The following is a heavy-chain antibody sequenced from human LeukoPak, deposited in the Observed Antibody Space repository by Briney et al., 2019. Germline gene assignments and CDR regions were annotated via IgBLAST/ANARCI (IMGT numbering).Heavy chain of an antibody. V-gene: IGHV3-48*01. J-gene: IGHJ4*02. CDR1: GFTFNTYT. D-gene: IGHD1-26*01. CDR3: ARDPGGRYFVDY. CDR2: ISGSSGII. Sequence: GGSLRLSCAASGFTFNTYTMNWVRQAPGKGLEWVSYISGSSGIIDYADSVRGRFTISRDNAKNSLYLQMNSLRAEDTAVYYCARDPGGRYFVDYWGQGTLVTVSS.